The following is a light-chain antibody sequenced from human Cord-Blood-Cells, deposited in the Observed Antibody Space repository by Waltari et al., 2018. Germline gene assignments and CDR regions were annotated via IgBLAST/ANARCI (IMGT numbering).Light chain of an antibody. CDR1: QSVSSS. CDR3: QQRSNWPPT. CDR2: GAS. J-gene: IGKJ1*01. Sequence: EIVLTQSPATLSLSPGERATLSCRASQSVSSSLAWYQQKPGQAPRLLIYGASNRATGIPARFSGSGSGTDFTLTISSLEPEDFAVYYCQQRSNWPPTFGQGTKVEIK. V-gene: IGKV3-11*01.